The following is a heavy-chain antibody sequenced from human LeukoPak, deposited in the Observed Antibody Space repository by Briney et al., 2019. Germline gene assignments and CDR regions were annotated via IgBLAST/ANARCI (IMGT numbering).Heavy chain of an antibody. D-gene: IGHD3-10*01. CDR3: ARTWYYGSGSYYNLYYYYGMDV. CDR2: VYYSGST. CDR1: GDSVSSGAYY. V-gene: IGHV4-61*08. J-gene: IGHJ6*02. Sequence: SETLSLTCTVSGDSVSSGAYYWHWIRQHPGKGLEWLGYVYYSGSTNYNPSLKSRVTISVDTSKNQFSLKLSSVTAADTAVYYCARTWYYGSGSYYNLYYYYGMDVWGQGTTVTVSS.